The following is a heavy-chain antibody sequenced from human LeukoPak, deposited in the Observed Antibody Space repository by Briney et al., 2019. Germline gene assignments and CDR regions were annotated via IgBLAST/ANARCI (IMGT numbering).Heavy chain of an antibody. Sequence: GSLRLSCAASGFTFSNYTMNWVRQAPGKGLEWIGSIYHSGSTYYNPSLKSQVTISVDTSKNQFSLKLSSVTAADTAVYYCARLGPPPRYSSGWYPMRAYYYYYMDVWGKGTTVTISS. V-gene: IGHV4-34*01. D-gene: IGHD6-19*01. CDR1: GFTFSNYT. CDR2: IYHSGST. J-gene: IGHJ6*03. CDR3: ARLGPPPRYSSGWYPMRAYYYYYMDV.